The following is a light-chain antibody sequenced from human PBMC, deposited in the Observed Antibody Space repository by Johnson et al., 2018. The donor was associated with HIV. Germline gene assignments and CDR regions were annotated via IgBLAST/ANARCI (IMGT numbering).Light chain of an antibody. CDR1: NSNIGNNY. J-gene: IGLJ1*01. CDR2: ENN. CDR3: GTWDSTLSAGGV. Sequence: QSVLTQPPSVSAAPGQKVTISCSGSNSNIGNNYVSWYQQVPGTAPKLLIYENNKRPSGIPDRFSGSKSGTSATLGITGIQPGDEADYYCGTWDSTLSAGGVFGTGTKVTVL. V-gene: IGLV1-51*02.